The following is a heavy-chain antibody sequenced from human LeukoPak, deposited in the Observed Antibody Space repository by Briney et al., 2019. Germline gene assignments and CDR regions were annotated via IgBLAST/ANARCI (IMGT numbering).Heavy chain of an antibody. Sequence: QSGGSLRLSCAASGFTFSSYAMHWVRQAPGKGLEWVAVISYDGSNKYYADSVKGRFTISRDNSKNTLYLQMNSLRAEDTAVYYCARGHTSCYEWGQGTLVTVSS. V-gene: IGHV3-30*04. D-gene: IGHD2-2*01. CDR1: GFTFSSYA. CDR2: ISYDGSNK. CDR3: ARGHTSCYE. J-gene: IGHJ4*02.